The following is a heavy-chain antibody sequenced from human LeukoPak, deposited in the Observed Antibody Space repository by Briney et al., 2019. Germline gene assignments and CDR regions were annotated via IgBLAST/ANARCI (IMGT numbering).Heavy chain of an antibody. CDR3: TRRSSGAGTTSPFDY. D-gene: IGHD1-1*01. Sequence: SETLSLTCTVSGGSISSISYYWGWIRQPPGKGLEWSGSIYYSGSTYYNPSLKSRVTISVDTSKNQFSLKLSSVTAADTAVYYCTRRSSGAGTTSPFDYWGQGTLVTVSS. J-gene: IGHJ4*02. V-gene: IGHV4-39*01. CDR2: IYYSGST. CDR1: GGSISSISYY.